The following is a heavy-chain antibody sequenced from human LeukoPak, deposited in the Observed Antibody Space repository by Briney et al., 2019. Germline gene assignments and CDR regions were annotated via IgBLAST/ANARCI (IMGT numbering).Heavy chain of an antibody. CDR3: ARHKDRVTAHDC. J-gene: IGHJ4*02. CDR2: IYYSGST. Sequence: SETLSLTCTVSGYSISSGYYWGWIRQPPGRGLEWIGSIYYSGSTYYNPSLKSRLTMSVDTSKNQFSLKLRSVTAADTAVYYCARHKDRVTAHDCWGQGTLVTVSS. D-gene: IGHD2-21*02. V-gene: IGHV4-38-2*02. CDR1: GYSISSGYY.